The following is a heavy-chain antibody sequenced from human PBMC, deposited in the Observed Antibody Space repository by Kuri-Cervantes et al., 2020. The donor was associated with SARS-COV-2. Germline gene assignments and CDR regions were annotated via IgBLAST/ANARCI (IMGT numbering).Heavy chain of an antibody. V-gene: IGHV3-23*01. J-gene: IGHJ4*02. D-gene: IGHD2-2*01. CDR3: AKDGCKTSSCYVNS. CDR2: ITDNGDRS. CDR1: GFTFSSYA. Sequence: GESLKISCAASGFTFSSYAMNWVRQAPGKGLEWVSTITDNGDRSYYAGPVKGRFVISRDNSKNTLYLHMNSLRAEDTALYYCAKDGCKTSSCYVNSWGQGPL.